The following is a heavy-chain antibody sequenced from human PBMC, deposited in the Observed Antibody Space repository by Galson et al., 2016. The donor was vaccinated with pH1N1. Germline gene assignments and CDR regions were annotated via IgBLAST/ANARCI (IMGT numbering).Heavy chain of an antibody. CDR3: AREDCSDDDTYYNGLDV. D-gene: IGHD2-15*01. CDR1: GFSVDTYA. V-gene: IGHV3-30-3*01. J-gene: IGHJ6*02. Sequence: SLRLSCAASGFSVDTYAMHWVRQAPGKGLEWVAFISYNGHDQSYADSLKGRFIITRDNSKNTLYLQLNSLRNEDTAVFYCAREDCSDDDTYYNGLDVWGQGPAATVSS. CDR2: ISYNGHDQ.